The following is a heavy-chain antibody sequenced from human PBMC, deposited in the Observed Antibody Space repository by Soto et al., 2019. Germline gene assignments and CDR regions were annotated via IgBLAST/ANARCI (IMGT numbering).Heavy chain of an antibody. J-gene: IGHJ5*02. CDR3: AREPPSGNCSDP. CDR1: GGSISSYY. Sequence: SETLSLTCTVSGGSISSYYWSWIRQPPGKGLEWIGYIYYSGSTNYNPSLKSRVTISVDTSKNQFSLKLSSVTAADTAVYYCAREPPSGNCSDPWGQGTLVTVSS. V-gene: IGHV4-59*01. CDR2: IYYSGST.